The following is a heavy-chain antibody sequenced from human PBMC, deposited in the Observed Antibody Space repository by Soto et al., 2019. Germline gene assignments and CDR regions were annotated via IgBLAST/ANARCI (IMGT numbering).Heavy chain of an antibody. CDR2: MNPDSGDT. Sequence: QVQLVQSGAEVKKPGASVKVSCKASGYTFTNYDINWVRQVAGQGLEWMGWMNPDSGDTHSAQNFQGRVTMARSISISTADMELSSLRSQDTAVYYCARGSGLHRGYWGQGTLVTVSS. V-gene: IGHV1-8*01. D-gene: IGHD3-22*01. CDR3: ARGSGLHRGY. CDR1: GYTFTNYD. J-gene: IGHJ4*02.